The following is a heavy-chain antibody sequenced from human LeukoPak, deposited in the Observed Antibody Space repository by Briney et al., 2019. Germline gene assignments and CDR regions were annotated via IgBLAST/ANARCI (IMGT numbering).Heavy chain of an antibody. V-gene: IGHV1-8*03. CDR3: ARGRCVGSPNCYYFDS. CDR2: MNPKSGNT. Sequence: ASVKVSCKASGDAFSKYDINWVRQATGQGFEWIGKMNPKSGNTGYVQKFQGRVTITWDTSTTTAFLEVTSLKSEDTAVYYCARGRCVGSPNCYYFDSWGRGTLVTVSS. D-gene: IGHD2-2*01. CDR1: GDAFSKYD. J-gene: IGHJ4*02.